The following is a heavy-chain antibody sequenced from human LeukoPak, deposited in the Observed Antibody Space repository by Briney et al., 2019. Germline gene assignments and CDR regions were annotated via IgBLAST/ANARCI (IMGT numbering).Heavy chain of an antibody. CDR1: GGSISSYY. CDR2: IHYSGST. CDR3: AREGGDYGFLYYFDY. D-gene: IGHD4-17*01. V-gene: IGHV4-59*01. J-gene: IGHJ4*02. Sequence: SETLSLTCTVSGGSISSYYWSWIRQPPGKGLEWIGYIHYSGSTNYNPSLKSRVTVSVDTSKNQLSLKLSSVTAADTAVYYCAREGGDYGFLYYFDYWGQGTLVTVSS.